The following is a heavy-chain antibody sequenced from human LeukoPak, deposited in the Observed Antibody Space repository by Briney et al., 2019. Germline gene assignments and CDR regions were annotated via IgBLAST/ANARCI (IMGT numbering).Heavy chain of an antibody. J-gene: IGHJ4*02. V-gene: IGHV4-4*07. CDR1: GGSISSYY. D-gene: IGHD7-27*01. Sequence: PSETLSLTCTVSGGSISSYYWSWIRQPAGKGLEWIGRIYTSGSTNYNPSLKSRVTMSVVRSKNQFSLMLSSVTAADTAVYYCARDLGTGGGSYYFDYWGQGTLVTVSS. CDR3: ARDLGTGGGSYYFDY. CDR2: IYTSGST.